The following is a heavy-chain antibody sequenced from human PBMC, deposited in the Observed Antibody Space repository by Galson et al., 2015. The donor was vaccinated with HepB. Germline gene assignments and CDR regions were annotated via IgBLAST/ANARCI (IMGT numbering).Heavy chain of an antibody. V-gene: IGHV3-30-3*01. J-gene: IGHJ4*02. D-gene: IGHD3-22*01. CDR2: ISFDGDKS. CDR1: RFTFSSFA. Sequence: SLRLSCAASRFTFSSFAMLWVRQAPGKGLEWVAVISFDGDKSHYADSVKGRFTISRDNSNNMLYLQMNSLRPEDTAFYYCARVFPRGASVIGAGYWGQGTLVTVSS. CDR3: ARVFPRGASVIGAGY.